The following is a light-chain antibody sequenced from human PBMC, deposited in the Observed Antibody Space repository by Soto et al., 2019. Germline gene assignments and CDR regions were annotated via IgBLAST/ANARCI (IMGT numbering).Light chain of an antibody. CDR2: EAT. J-gene: IGLJ3*02. Sequence: QSVLTQPVSVSGSRGQSVTISCSGTSDDVGGYDLVSWYQQHPGKVPKLIIYEATRRPSGISIRFSGSKSGNTASLTISGLRADDEADYYCCSYAPSATRVFGGGTKVTVL. CDR3: CSYAPSATRV. V-gene: IGLV2-23*01. CDR1: SDDVGGYDL.